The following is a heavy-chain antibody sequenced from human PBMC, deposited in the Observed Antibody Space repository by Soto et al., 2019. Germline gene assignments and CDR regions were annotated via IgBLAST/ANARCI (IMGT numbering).Heavy chain of an antibody. Sequence: QVQLQESGPGLVKPSGTLSLTCAVSGVSISSHDLWTWVRQPPGKGLEWIGESHQSGNTNYNSSLESRGTNALDNYKNQFALQLSSVTLSDTAVYYCATMDSGRLSWGQGTLVTVSS. CDR1: GVSISSHDL. CDR3: ATMDSGRLS. V-gene: IGHV4-4*02. CDR2: SHQSGNT. D-gene: IGHD6-13*01. J-gene: IGHJ5*02.